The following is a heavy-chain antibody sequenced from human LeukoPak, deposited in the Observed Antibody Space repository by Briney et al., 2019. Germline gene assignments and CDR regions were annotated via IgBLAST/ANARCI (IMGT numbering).Heavy chain of an antibody. CDR3: TRDLLGGSGTFDP. CDR1: GYTFTGYY. J-gene: IGHJ5*02. CDR2: VNPDSGDT. D-gene: IGHD3-10*01. V-gene: IGHV1-2*02. Sequence: ASVKDSCKASGYTFTGYYLHWVRQAPGQGLEWMGWVNPDSGDTNYLQKFQGRVTMTRDTSISTAYMELSRLNSDDTAVYYCTRDLLGGSGTFDPWGQGALVTVSS.